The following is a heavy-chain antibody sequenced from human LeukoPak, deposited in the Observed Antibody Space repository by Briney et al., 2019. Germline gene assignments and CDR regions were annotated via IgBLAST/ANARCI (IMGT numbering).Heavy chain of an antibody. CDR1: GFTFSHYG. J-gene: IGHJ4*02. D-gene: IGHD3-10*01. Sequence: GGSLRLSCPASGFTFSHYGMHWVRQAPGKGLEWVAVISYDGSNKYFADSVKGRFTIFRDNSKNTLYLQMNSLRPEDTAMYYCAKAQGSGSYFPQDYWGQGTLVTVSS. V-gene: IGHV3-30*18. CDR3: AKAQGSGSYFPQDY. CDR2: ISYDGSNK.